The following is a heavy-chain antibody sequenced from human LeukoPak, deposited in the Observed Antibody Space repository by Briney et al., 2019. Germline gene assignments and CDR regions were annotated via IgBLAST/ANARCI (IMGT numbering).Heavy chain of an antibody. Sequence: SVKVSCKASGDTFSTYAFSWVRQAPGQGLEWMGGIIPLFGTTKCAQKFQGRVTITADESTSTAYMELSSLTSEDTAVYYCARSDGSGSPFDYWGQGTLVTVSS. V-gene: IGHV1-69*13. J-gene: IGHJ4*02. D-gene: IGHD3-10*01. CDR1: GDTFSTYA. CDR3: ARSDGSGSPFDY. CDR2: IIPLFGTT.